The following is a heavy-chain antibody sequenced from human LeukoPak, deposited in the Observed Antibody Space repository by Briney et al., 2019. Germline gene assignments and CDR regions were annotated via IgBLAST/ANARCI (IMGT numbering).Heavy chain of an antibody. CDR2: ISAYNGDT. Sequence: ASVKVSCKASDYTFTSYGITWVRQAPGQGLEWMGWISAYNGDTNYAQNLQGRVTMTTDTSTSTAYMELRSLRSDDTVVYYCARDHDYVWGSYRHTADYWGQGTLVTVSS. D-gene: IGHD3-16*02. J-gene: IGHJ4*02. CDR1: DYTFTSYG. V-gene: IGHV1-18*01. CDR3: ARDHDYVWGSYRHTADY.